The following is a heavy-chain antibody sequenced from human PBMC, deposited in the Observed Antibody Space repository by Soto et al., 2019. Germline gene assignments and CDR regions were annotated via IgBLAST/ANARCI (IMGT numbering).Heavy chain of an antibody. CDR1: GFTFSSYG. CDR3: ARGGSGSYYSSTRVDY. Sequence: QVQLVESGGGVVQPGRSLRLSCAASGFTFSSYGMHWVRQAPGKGLEWVAVIWYDGSNKYYADSVKGRFTISRDKSKNTLYLQMNSLRAEDTAVYYCARGGSGSYYSSTRVDYWGQGTLVTVSS. V-gene: IGHV3-33*01. CDR2: IWYDGSNK. D-gene: IGHD3-10*01. J-gene: IGHJ4*02.